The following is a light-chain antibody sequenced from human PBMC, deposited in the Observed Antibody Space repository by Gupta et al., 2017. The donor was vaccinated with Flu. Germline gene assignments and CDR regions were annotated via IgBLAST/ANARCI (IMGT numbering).Light chain of an antibody. V-gene: IGLV2-23*01. CDR2: EGT. CDR1: SSDIGSYDL. J-gene: IGLJ3*02. Sequence: QSALTQPASVSGSPGQSITISCTGTSSDIGSYDLVSWYQLHPGKAPKLMIYEGTKRPSAISNPFSGSKSGNTASLTISGLQAEGEADYYRCSFAGGSPWVLDGGTKLTVL. CDR3: CSFAGGSPWV.